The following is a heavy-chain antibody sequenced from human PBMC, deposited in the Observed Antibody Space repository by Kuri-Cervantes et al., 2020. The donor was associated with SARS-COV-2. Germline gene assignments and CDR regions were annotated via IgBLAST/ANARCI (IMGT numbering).Heavy chain of an antibody. J-gene: IGHJ4*02. Sequence: GGSLRLSCTASGFTFGDYAMSWVRQAPGKGLEWVAVISYDGSNKYYADSVKGRFTISRDNSKNTLYLQMNSLRAEDTAVYYCARDRSTHYFDYWGQGTLVTVSS. CDR1: GFTFGDYA. V-gene: IGHV3-30-3*01. CDR2: ISYDGSNK. CDR3: ARDRSTHYFDY.